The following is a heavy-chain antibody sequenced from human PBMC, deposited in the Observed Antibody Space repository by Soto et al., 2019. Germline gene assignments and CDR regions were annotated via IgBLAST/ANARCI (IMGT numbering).Heavy chain of an antibody. CDR1: GYTFTGYY. CDR3: ARDRGKAPAAMHAFDI. Sequence: ASVKVSCKASGYTFTGYYMHWVRQAPGQGLEWMGWINPNSGGTNYAQKFQGWVTMTRDTSISTAYIELSRLRSDDTAVYYCARDRGKAPAAMHAFDIWGQGTMVTVSS. D-gene: IGHD2-2*01. V-gene: IGHV1-2*04. J-gene: IGHJ3*02. CDR2: INPNSGGT.